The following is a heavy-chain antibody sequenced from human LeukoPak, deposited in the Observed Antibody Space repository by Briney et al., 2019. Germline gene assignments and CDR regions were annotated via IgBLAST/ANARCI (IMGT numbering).Heavy chain of an antibody. V-gene: IGHV1-69*04. J-gene: IGHJ6*02. Sequence: ASVKVSCKASGGTFSSYAISWVRQAPGQGLEWMGRIIPILGIANYAQKFQGRVTITADKSTSTAYMELNSLRSEDTAVYYCARRMANIYYYGMDVWGQGTTVTVSS. CDR2: IIPILGIA. CDR3: ARRMANIYYYGMDV. D-gene: IGHD5-24*01. CDR1: GGTFSSYA.